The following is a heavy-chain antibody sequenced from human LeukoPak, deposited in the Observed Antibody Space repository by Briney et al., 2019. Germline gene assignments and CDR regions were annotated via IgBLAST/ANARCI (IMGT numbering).Heavy chain of an antibody. CDR1: GFTFSSYA. CDR2: ISGSGGST. Sequence: PGGSLRLSCAASGFTFSSYAMSWVRQAPGKGLEWVSAISGSGGSTYYADSVKGRYTISRDNSKGVLYLQMNSLRVEDTAVYHCARARSYYGSGKDYNMDVWGQGTTVTVSS. CDR3: ARARSYYGSGKDYNMDV. D-gene: IGHD3-10*01. V-gene: IGHV3-23*01. J-gene: IGHJ6*02.